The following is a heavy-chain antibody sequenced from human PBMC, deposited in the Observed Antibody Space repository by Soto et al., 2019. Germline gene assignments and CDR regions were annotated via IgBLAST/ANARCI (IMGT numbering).Heavy chain of an antibody. V-gene: IGHV3-30*18. CDR3: AKDNPAVDH. CDR2: ISYDGSDK. J-gene: IGHJ4*02. Sequence: QVQLVESGGGAVQPGRSPRLSCAASGFTFTSYAMHWVRQAPGKGLEWVAFISYDGSDKYYAESVRGRFTISRDDSKNTLFLQINSLTTEDTAVYYCAKDNPAVDHWGQGTLVTVSS. CDR1: GFTFTSYA.